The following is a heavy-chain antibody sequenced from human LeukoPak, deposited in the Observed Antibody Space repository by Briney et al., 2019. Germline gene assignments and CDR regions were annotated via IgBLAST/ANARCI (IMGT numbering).Heavy chain of an antibody. D-gene: IGHD5-24*01. V-gene: IGHV4-59*12. CDR1: GGSFSNYY. CDR2: IYYSGNT. J-gene: IGHJ4*02. Sequence: SETLSLTCAVYGGSFSNYYWSWIRQPPGKGLEWIGYIYYSGNTNYNPSLRSRVTISVDTSKNQVSLKLSSVTAADTAVYYCATGDGYNSFDYWGQGTLVTVSS. CDR3: ATGDGYNSFDY.